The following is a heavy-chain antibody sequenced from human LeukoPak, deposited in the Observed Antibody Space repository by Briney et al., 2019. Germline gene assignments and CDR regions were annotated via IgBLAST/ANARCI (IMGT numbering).Heavy chain of an antibody. CDR1: GGSISSGGYS. D-gene: IGHD2-15*01. J-gene: IGHJ5*02. CDR2: IYHSGST. CDR3: ARDFCSGGSCAFDP. Sequence: SETLSLTCAVSGGSISSGGYSWSWIRQPPGKGLEWIGYIYHSGSTYYNPSLKSRVTISVDRSKNQFSLKLSSVTAADTAVYYCARDFCSGGSCAFDPWGQGTPVTVSS. V-gene: IGHV4-30-2*01.